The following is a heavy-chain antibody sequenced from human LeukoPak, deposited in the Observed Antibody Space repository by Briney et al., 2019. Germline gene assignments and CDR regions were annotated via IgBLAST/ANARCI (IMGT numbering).Heavy chain of an antibody. V-gene: IGHV3-30*03. CDR3: ASEPAAAVYFDY. CDR1: GFILSGYE. D-gene: IGHD6-13*01. J-gene: IGHJ4*02. CDR2: ISYDGSNK. Sequence: GGSLRLSCAASGFILSGYEMNWVRQAPGKGLEWVAVISYDGSNKYYADSVKGRFTISRDNSKNTLYLQMNSLRAEDTAVYYCASEPAAAVYFDYWGQGTLVTVSS.